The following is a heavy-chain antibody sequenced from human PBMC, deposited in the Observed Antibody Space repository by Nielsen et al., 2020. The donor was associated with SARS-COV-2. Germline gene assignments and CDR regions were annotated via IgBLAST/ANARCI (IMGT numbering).Heavy chain of an antibody. CDR1: GFTFSSYA. CDR2: ISGSGSST. Sequence: GESLKISCAASGFTFSSYAMSWVRQAPGKGLEWVSVISGSGSSTYYADSVRGRFSISRDNSKNTLYLQMNSLRAEDTAVYYCAKDKGYYYGMDVWGQGTTVTVSS. V-gene: IGHV3-23*01. CDR3: AKDKGYYYGMDV. J-gene: IGHJ6*02.